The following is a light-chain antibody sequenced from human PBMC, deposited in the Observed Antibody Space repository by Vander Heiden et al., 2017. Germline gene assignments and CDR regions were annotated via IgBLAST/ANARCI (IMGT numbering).Light chain of an antibody. CDR3: QQGWT. V-gene: IGKV1-5*03. CDR1: QSISNW. Sequence: DIQMTQSPSTLSASVGDRVTITCRASQSISNWLAWYQQKPGKAPKLLIYKASTLESGVPSRFSSSGSGTEFTLTISSLQPDDFGTYYCQQGWTFGQGTKVEIK. CDR2: KAS. J-gene: IGKJ1*01.